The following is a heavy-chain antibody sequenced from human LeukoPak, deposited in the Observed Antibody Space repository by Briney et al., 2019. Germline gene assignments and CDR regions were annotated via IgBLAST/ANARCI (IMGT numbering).Heavy chain of an antibody. Sequence: ASVKVSCKASGYTFTSYGISWVRQAPGQGLEWMGWTSAYNGNTNYAQKLQGRVTMTTDTSTSTAYMELRSLRSDDTAVYYCAREVSSTIFGHMDVWGKGTTVTVSS. D-gene: IGHD3-3*01. V-gene: IGHV1-18*01. CDR1: GYTFTSYG. J-gene: IGHJ6*03. CDR3: AREVSSTIFGHMDV. CDR2: TSAYNGNT.